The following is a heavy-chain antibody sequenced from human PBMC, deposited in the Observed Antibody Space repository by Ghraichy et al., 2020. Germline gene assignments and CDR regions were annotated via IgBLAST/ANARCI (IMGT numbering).Heavy chain of an antibody. V-gene: IGHV1-8*01. J-gene: IGHJ4*02. D-gene: IGHD2-8*01. CDR1: GYTFTSYD. CDR2: MNPNSGNT. Sequence: ASVKVSCKTSGYTFTSYDINWVRQATGQGLEWMGWMNPNSGNTGYAQKFQGRVTMTKNASISTAYMELSSLRSEDAAIYYCAGPRDCTNGVCYPDFDYWGQGTLVTVSS. CDR3: AGPRDCTNGVCYPDFDY.